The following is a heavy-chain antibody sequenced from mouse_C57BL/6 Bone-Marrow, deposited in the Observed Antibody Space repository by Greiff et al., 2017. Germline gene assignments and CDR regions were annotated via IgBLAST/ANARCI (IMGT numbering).Heavy chain of an antibody. CDR2: IDPEDGDT. J-gene: IGHJ1*03. CDR3: TTSPSVVAPYWYFDV. Sequence: VQLQQSGAELVRPGASVKLSCTASGFNIKDYYMHWVKQRPEQGLEWIGRIDPEDGDTEYAPKFQGKATVTADTSSNTAYLQLSSLTSEDTAVYYGTTSPSVVAPYWYFDVWGTGTTVTVSS. CDR1: GFNIKDYY. D-gene: IGHD1-1*01. V-gene: IGHV14-1*01.